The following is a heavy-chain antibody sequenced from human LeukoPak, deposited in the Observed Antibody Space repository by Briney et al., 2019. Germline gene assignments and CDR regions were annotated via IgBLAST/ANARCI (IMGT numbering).Heavy chain of an antibody. J-gene: IGHJ4*02. V-gene: IGHV3-74*01. Sequence: GGSLRLSCAASGLTFSSYWMHWVRQAPGKGLVWVSRINTDGSITTYADSVKGRFTISRDNAKDSLYLQMNSLRVEDTAVYYCARGGSRQYNFWGQGTLVTVSS. CDR1: GLTFSSYW. CDR2: INTDGSIT. D-gene: IGHD5-18*01. CDR3: ARGGSRQYNF.